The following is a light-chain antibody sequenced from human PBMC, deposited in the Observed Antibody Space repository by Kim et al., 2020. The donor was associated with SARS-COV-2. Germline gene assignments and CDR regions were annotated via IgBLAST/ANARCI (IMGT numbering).Light chain of an antibody. V-gene: IGLV3-1*01. CDR3: QTWDSITVV. Sequence: SYELTQPPSLSVSPGQTASITCSGDKLGDKYACWYQQKPGQSPVLVIYQDTKRPSGIPERFSGSNSGNTATLTISGTQAMDEADYYCQTWDSITVVFGGGTQLTVL. J-gene: IGLJ2*01. CDR2: QDT. CDR1: KLGDKY.